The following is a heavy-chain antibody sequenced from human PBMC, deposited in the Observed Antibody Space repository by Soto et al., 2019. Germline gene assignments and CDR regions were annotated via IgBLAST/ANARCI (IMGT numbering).Heavy chain of an antibody. J-gene: IGHJ4*02. CDR2: ISYDGSNK. V-gene: IGHV3-30*18. Sequence: GGSLRLSCAASGFTFSSYGMHWVRQAPGKGLEWVAVISYDGSNKYYADSVKGRFTISRDNSKNTLYLQMNSLRAEDTAVYYCAKDLDIVARHPSPSWEGWGQGTLVTVSS. D-gene: IGHD5-12*01. CDR1: GFTFSSYG. CDR3: AKDLDIVARHPSPSWEG.